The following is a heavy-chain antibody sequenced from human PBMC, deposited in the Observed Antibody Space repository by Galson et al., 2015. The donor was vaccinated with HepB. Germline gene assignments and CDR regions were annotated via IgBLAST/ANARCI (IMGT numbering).Heavy chain of an antibody. J-gene: IGHJ5*02. D-gene: IGHD6-19*01. Sequence: SLRLSCAASGFTFNNAWMTWVRQAPGKGLEWVGHIKSKNDGGTTDYAAPVKGRFTISRDDSKNTLYVQMNSLKTEDTAVYYCTPAVTGVAGTWGQGTLVTVSS. CDR3: TPAVTGVAGT. CDR1: GFTFNNAW. CDR2: IKSKNDGGTT. V-gene: IGHV3-15*01.